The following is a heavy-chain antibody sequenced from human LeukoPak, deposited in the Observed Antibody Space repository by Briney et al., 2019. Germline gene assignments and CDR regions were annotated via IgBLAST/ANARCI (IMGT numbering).Heavy chain of an antibody. CDR1: GGSLNNYY. J-gene: IGHJ5*02. CDR2: VWYSGTT. CDR3: AKGGPEASAGLTLFDP. D-gene: IGHD1-14*01. V-gene: IGHV4-59*01. Sequence: PSETLPLTCPVSGGSLNNYYWYWLRQPPAKGLEGVGDVWYSGTTRDNPSLTSRDTISLHTCKNQYSLMLTYVDAGDTGVYYCAKGGPEASAGLTLFDPWGQGPRVTVPS.